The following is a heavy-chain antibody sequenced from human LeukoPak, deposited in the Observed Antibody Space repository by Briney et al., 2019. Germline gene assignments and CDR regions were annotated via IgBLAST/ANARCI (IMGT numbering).Heavy chain of an antibody. J-gene: IGHJ4*02. CDR2: ISYDGSNK. Sequence: PGRSLRLSCAASGFTFDNYVMHWVRQAPGKGLEWVSLISYDGSNKYYSDSVKGRFTISRDNSKNTLYLQMNSLRTEDTAVYYCARDLLDCGGPKCSDYGGQGTLVTVSS. D-gene: IGHD2-21*01. CDR3: ARDLLDCGGPKCSDY. CDR1: GFTFDNYV. V-gene: IGHV3-30-3*01.